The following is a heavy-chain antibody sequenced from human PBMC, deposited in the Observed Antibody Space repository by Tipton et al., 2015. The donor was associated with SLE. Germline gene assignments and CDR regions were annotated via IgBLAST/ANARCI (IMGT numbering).Heavy chain of an antibody. CDR1: GGSVSSRSYY. V-gene: IGHV4-39*01. CDR3: ARHFGWSFDV. CDR2: IYYSGST. D-gene: IGHD2-15*01. Sequence: TLSLTCTVSGGSVSSRSYYWGWIRQPPGKGLEWIGSIYYSGSTYYNSSLKSRVTISIDTSKNQFSLKLISVTAADTAVYYCARHFGWSFDVWGQGTMVTVSS. J-gene: IGHJ3*01.